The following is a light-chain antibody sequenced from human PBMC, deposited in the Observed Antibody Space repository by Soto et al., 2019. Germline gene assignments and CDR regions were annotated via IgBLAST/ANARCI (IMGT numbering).Light chain of an antibody. V-gene: IGKV1-9*01. Sequence: DIQLTQSPSFLSASVGDRVTITCRVSQGISSYLAWYHQRPGKAPKLLIYAASTLQSGVPSRFSGSGSGTEFTLTISSLQPEDFATFYCQQLNSYPRTFGQGTKLEIK. CDR3: QQLNSYPRT. CDR2: AAS. CDR1: QGISSY. J-gene: IGKJ2*01.